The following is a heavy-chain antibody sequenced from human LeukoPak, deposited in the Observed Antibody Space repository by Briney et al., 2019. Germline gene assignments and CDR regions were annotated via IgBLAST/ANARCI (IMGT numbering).Heavy chain of an antibody. CDR1: GFTFSSCG. CDR3: ARDPLTHLDTAMAVFDY. D-gene: IGHD5-18*01. V-gene: IGHV3-30*19. J-gene: IGHJ4*02. CDR2: ISYDGSNK. Sequence: PGRSLRLSCAASGFTFSSCGMHWVRQAPGKGLEWVAVISYDGSNKYYADSVKGRFTISRDNSKNTLYLQMNSLRAEDTAVYYCARDPLTHLDTAMAVFDYWGQGTLVTVSS.